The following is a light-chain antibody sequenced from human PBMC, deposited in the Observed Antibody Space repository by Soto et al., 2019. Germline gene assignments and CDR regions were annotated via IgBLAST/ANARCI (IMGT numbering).Light chain of an antibody. CDR1: SSDVGAYNF. Sequence: SALNQPASVSGSPGQAITISCIGTSSDVGAYNFVSWYRQNPGKAPKLMIYDVSNRPSGVSNRFSGSKSGNTASLTISGLQAEDEADYYCTSYTTSSTWVFGGGTKVTVL. CDR3: TSYTTSSTWV. V-gene: IGLV2-14*01. J-gene: IGLJ3*02. CDR2: DVS.